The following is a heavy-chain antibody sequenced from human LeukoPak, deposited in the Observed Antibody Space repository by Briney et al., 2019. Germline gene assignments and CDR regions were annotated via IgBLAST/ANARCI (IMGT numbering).Heavy chain of an antibody. D-gene: IGHD3-10*01. V-gene: IGHV4-30-2*01. Sequence: SETLSLTCTVSGGSISSGGYYWSWIRQPPGKGLEWIGYIYHSGSTNYNPSLKSRVTMSEDMSKNQFSLKLSSVTAADTAVYYCARGPPYYYASGSPFHYWGQGTLVTVSS. J-gene: IGHJ4*02. CDR3: ARGPPYYYASGSPFHY. CDR2: IYHSGST. CDR1: GGSISSGGYY.